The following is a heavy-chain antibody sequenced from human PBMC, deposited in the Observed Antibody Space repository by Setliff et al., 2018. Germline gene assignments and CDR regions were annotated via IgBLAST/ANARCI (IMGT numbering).Heavy chain of an antibody. V-gene: IGHV3-21*01. CDR1: GFTFTRYS. D-gene: IGHD2-21*01. Sequence: GSLRLSCAASGFTFTRYSMNWVRQAPGKGLEWVSSISSGSSYIYYADSVRGRFTISRDISKNTLYLQMNSLRPEDTAVYYCARGGDYCGGECYIPPPDSYWGQGTLVTVSS. J-gene: IGHJ4*02. CDR3: ARGGDYCGGECYIPPPDSY. CDR2: ISSGSSYI.